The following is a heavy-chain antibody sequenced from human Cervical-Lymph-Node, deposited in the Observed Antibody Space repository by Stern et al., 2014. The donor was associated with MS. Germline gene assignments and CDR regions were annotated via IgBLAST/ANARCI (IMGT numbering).Heavy chain of an antibody. CDR1: GYTFTGYY. Sequence: VQLVQSGAEVKKPGASVKVSCKASGYTFTGYYMQWVRQAPGQGLEWMGWINPNTGGTNYAQKFQGRVTMTRDTSISTAYMDLSRLRSDDTAVYYCGRDRKWQLGLPGRAAPTNGMDVWGQGTTVTVSS. V-gene: IGHV1-2*02. CDR3: GRDRKWQLGLPGRAAPTNGMDV. J-gene: IGHJ6*02. CDR2: INPNTGGT. D-gene: IGHD6-6*01.